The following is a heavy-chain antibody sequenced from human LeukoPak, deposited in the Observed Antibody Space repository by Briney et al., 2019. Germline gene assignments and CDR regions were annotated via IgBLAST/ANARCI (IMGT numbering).Heavy chain of an antibody. J-gene: IGHJ4*02. CDR2: INHSGST. Sequence: SETLSLTCAVYGGSFSGYYWSWIRQPPGKGLEWIGEINHSGSTNYNPSLKSRVTISVDTSKSQFSLKLSSVTAADTAVYYCAVNYYDSSGYYSTFDYWGQGTLVTVSS. D-gene: IGHD3-22*01. CDR1: GGSFSGYY. V-gene: IGHV4-34*01. CDR3: AVNYYDSSGYYSTFDY.